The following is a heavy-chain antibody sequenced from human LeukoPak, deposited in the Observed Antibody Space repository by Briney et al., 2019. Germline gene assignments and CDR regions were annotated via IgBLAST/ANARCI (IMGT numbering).Heavy chain of an antibody. J-gene: IGHJ5*02. CDR1: GFTFNSYG. D-gene: IGHD6-13*01. CDR2: TRDDGRDE. V-gene: IGHV3-30*02. CDR3: AKDLAASGTRWFDP. Sequence: GGSLRLSCTASGFTFNSYGMHWVRQAPGKGLEWVAFTRDDGRDEYYADSVKGRFTISRDNSKNMLYLQMNSLRVDDTAMYCCAKDLAASGTRWFDPWGQGTLVTVSS.